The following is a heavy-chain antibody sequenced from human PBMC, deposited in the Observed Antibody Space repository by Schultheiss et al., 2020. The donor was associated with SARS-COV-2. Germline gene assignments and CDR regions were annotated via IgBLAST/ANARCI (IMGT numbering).Heavy chain of an antibody. J-gene: IGHJ3*02. CDR1: GFTFSSYW. V-gene: IGHV3-74*01. CDR3: ARNRYADDAFDI. CDR2: INSDGRST. D-gene: IGHD5-12*01. Sequence: AGSLRLSCAASGFTFSSYWMHWVRQAPGKGLVWVSRINSDGRSTSYADSVKGRFTISRDNAKNTLYLQMNSLRAEDTAVYYCARNRYADDAFDIWGQGTMVTVSS.